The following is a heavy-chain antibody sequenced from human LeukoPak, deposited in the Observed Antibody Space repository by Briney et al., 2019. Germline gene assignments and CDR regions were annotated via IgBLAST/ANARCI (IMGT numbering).Heavy chain of an antibody. CDR1: GYTFTGYY. J-gene: IGHJ4*02. CDR3: ARDREDPMDPRSGQLDY. Sequence: ASVKVSRKASGYTFTGYYMHWVRQAPGQGLEWMGGIIPIFGTANYAQKFQGRVTITADESTSTAYMELSSLRSEDTAVYYCARDREDPMDPRSGQLDYWGQGTLVTVSS. V-gene: IGHV1-69*13. CDR2: IIPIFGTA. D-gene: IGHD3-10*01.